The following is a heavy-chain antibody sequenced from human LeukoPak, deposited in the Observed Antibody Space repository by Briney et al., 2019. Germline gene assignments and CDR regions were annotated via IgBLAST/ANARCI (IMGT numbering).Heavy chain of an antibody. J-gene: IGHJ5*02. Sequence: TSETLSLTCTVSGGFINNYYWSWIRQPPGKGLEWIGYIYSSGSTNYNPSLKSRVIISVDTSKNQFSLKLSSVTAADTAVYYCARRTLCCGERFDPWGQGTLVTVSS. CDR2: IYSSGST. CDR3: ARRTLCCGERFDP. V-gene: IGHV4-59*08. CDR1: GGFINNYY. D-gene: IGHD3-16*01.